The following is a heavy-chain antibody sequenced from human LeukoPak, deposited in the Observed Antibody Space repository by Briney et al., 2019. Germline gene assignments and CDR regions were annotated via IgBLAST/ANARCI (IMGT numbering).Heavy chain of an antibody. CDR2: ISYDGSNK. CDR3: AKTGTTVTTSTYFQH. V-gene: IGHV3-30*18. CDR1: GFTFDDYG. D-gene: IGHD4-17*01. Sequence: GGSLRLSCAASGFTFDDYGMSWVRQAPGKGLEWVAVISYDGSNKYYADSVKGRFTISRDNSKNTLYLQMNSLRAEDTAVYYCAKTGTTVTTSTYFQHWGQGTLVTVSS. J-gene: IGHJ1*01.